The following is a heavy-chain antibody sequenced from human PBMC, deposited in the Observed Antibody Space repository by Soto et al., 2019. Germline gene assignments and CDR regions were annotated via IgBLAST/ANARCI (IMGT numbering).Heavy chain of an antibody. CDR2: IYYSGST. D-gene: IGHD6-13*01. CDR3: ARRQSSSWYGL. Sequence: SETLSLTCTVSGGSISSSSYYWGWIRQPPGKGLEWIGSIYYSGSTYYNPSLKSRVTISVDTSRNQFSLKLSSVTAADTAVYYCARRQSSSWYGLWGQGTLVTVSS. V-gene: IGHV4-39*01. J-gene: IGHJ4*02. CDR1: GGSISSSSYY.